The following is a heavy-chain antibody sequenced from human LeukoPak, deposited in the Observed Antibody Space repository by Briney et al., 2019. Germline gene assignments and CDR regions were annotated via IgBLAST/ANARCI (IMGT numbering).Heavy chain of an antibody. CDR3: ARGPWDQYYYYYGMDV. CDR2: IYSGGST. V-gene: IGHV3-53*01. D-gene: IGHD1-26*01. CDR1: GFTVSSNY. Sequence: GGSLRLSCAASGFTVSSNYMSWVRQAPGKGLEWVSVIYSGGSTYYADSVKGRFTISRDNSKNTLYLQMNSLRAEDTAVYYCARGPWDQYYYYYGMDVWGQGTTVTVSS. J-gene: IGHJ6*02.